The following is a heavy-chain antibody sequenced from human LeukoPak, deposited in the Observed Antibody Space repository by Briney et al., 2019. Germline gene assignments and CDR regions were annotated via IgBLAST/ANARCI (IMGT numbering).Heavy chain of an antibody. J-gene: IGHJ6*02. D-gene: IGHD2-2*01. CDR2: ISYDGSNK. CDR3: ARAPSCSSTSCPNGMDV. V-gene: IGHV3-30*19. CDR1: GFIFSDYG. Sequence: GGSLRLSCAASGFIFSDYGMHWVRQAPGKGLEWVAVISYDGSNKYYADSVKGRFTISRDNSKNTLYLQMNSLRAEDTAVYYCARAPSCSSTSCPNGMDVWGQGTTVTVSS.